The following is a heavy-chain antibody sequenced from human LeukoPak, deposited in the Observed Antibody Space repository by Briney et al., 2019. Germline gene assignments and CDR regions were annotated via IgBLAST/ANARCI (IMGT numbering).Heavy chain of an antibody. V-gene: IGHV4-34*01. CDR3: ARGPEPEDSSSLGSDY. J-gene: IGHJ4*02. CDR1: GGSFSGYY. Sequence: SETLSLTCAVYGGSFSGYYWSWIRQPPGKGLEWIGEINHSGSTNYNPSLKSRVTISVDTSKNQFSLKLSSVTAADTAVYYCARGPEPEDSSSLGSDYWGQGTLVTVSS. CDR2: INHSGST. D-gene: IGHD6-6*01.